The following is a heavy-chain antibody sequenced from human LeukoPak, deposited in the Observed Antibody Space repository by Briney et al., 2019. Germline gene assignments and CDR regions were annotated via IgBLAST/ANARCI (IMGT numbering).Heavy chain of an antibody. V-gene: IGHV1-69*01. CDR3: ARGDDYVWGSYRYSQSGAFDI. CDR1: GGTFSSYA. J-gene: IGHJ3*02. Sequence: GSSVKVSCKASGGTFSSYAISWVRQAPGQGLEWMGGIIPIFGTANYAQKFQGRVTITADESTSTAYMGLSSLRSEDTAVYYCARGDDYVWGSYRYSQSGAFDIWGQGTMVTVSS. CDR2: IIPIFGTA. D-gene: IGHD3-16*02.